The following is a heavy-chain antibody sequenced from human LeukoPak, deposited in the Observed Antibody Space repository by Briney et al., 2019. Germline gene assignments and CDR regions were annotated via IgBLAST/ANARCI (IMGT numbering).Heavy chain of an antibody. D-gene: IGHD2-15*01. CDR3: ARDPHRYCSGGSCFDFTMLPGWFDP. J-gene: IGHJ5*02. CDR1: GFTFSTYA. Sequence: HAGGSLRLSCEASGFTFSTYAMNWVRQAPGKGLEWVSYISSSSSTIYYADSVKGRFTISRDNAKNSLYLQMNSLRAEDTAVYYCARDPHRYCSGGSCFDFTMLPGWFDPWGQGTLVTVSS. V-gene: IGHV3-48*01. CDR2: ISSSSSTI.